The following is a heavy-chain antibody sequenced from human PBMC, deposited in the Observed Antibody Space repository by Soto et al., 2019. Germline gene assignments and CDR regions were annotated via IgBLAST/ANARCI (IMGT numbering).Heavy chain of an antibody. V-gene: IGHV3-33*06. CDR2: ISFDGSKK. D-gene: IGHD1-20*01. Sequence: GSLRLSCAASGFTLGLYGMHWVRQAPGKGLEWLGVISFDGSKKDHVDAVKGRFIIYRDNSRSLVHLQMNSLRADDTAVYHCAKDLAPEIGKGSSWYYYGMDVWGQGTTVTVSS. CDR1: GFTLGLYG. CDR3: AKDLAPEIGKGSSWYYYGMDV. J-gene: IGHJ6*02.